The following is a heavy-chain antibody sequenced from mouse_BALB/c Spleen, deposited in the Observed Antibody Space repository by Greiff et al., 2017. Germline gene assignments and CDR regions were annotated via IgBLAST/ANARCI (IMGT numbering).Heavy chain of an antibody. J-gene: IGHJ2*01. V-gene: IGHV5-12-1*01. D-gene: IGHD4-1*01. CDR3: ARQGLGPYFDY. Sequence: EVKLMESGGGLVKPGGSLKLSCAASGFTFSSYAMSWVRQTPEKRLEWVASISSGGGSTYYPDTVKGRFTISRDNAKNTLYLQMSSLKSEDTAMYYCARQGLGPYFDYWGQGTTLTVSS. CDR2: ISSGGGST. CDR1: GFTFSSYA.